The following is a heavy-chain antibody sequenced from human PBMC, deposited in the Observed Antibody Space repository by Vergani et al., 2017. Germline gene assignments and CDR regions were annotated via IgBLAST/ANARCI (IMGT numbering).Heavy chain of an antibody. CDR2: IWYDGSNK. J-gene: IGHJ6*02. D-gene: IGHD2-2*01. Sequence: QVQLVESGGGVVQPGRSLRLSCAASGFRFSSYGMNWVRQAPGKGLEWVAVIWYDGSNKYYADSVKGRFPISRDNSKDTLYLQMNNLRAEDTALYYCAKDVXLARGYCSTTSCYGNYYYYGMDVWGQGTTVTVSS. V-gene: IGHV3-33*06. CDR1: GFRFSSYG. CDR3: AKDVXLARGYCSTTSCYGNYYYYGMDV.